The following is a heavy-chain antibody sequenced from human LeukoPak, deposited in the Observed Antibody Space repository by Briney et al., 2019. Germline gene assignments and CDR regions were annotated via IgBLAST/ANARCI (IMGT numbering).Heavy chain of an antibody. J-gene: IGHJ4*02. CDR3: ARSYDNSGYSYYFDY. D-gene: IGHD3-22*01. Sequence: GGSLRLSCAASGFTFSSYEMNWVRQAPGKGLEWVSYISSSGSTIYYADSVKGRFTISRDNAKNSLYLQMNSLRAEDTAVYYCARSYDNSGYSYYFDYWGQGTLVTVSS. CDR1: GFTFSSYE. CDR2: ISSSGSTI. V-gene: IGHV3-48*03.